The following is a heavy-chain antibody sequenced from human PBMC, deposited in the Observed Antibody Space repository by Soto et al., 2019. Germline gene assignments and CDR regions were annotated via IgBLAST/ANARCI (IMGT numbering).Heavy chain of an antibody. D-gene: IGHD3-10*01. V-gene: IGHV4-38-2*02. CDR1: GYSISSGFY. CDR2: LYHSGST. J-gene: IGHJ4*02. Sequence: SETLSLTCSVSGYSISSGFYWGWIRQPPGKGLEWIGNLYHSGSTYFNPSLKSRVTISVDTSKNQFSLKLSSVTAADTAIYYCARGFLCRTMAFVVKSIDYRGQGKRVTGS. CDR3: ARGFLCRTMAFVVKSIDY.